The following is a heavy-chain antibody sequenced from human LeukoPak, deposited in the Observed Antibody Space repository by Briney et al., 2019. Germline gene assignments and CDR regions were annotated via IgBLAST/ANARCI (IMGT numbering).Heavy chain of an antibody. CDR1: GYTHTELS. Sequence: ASVKVSCKVSGYTHTELSMHWVRQAPGKGLEWMGGFDPEDGETIYAQKFQGRVTMTEDTSTDTAYMELSSLRSEDTAVYYCATKPEMVRGVISGYWGQGTLVTVSS. CDR2: FDPEDGET. V-gene: IGHV1-24*01. J-gene: IGHJ4*02. D-gene: IGHD3-10*01. CDR3: ATKPEMVRGVISGY.